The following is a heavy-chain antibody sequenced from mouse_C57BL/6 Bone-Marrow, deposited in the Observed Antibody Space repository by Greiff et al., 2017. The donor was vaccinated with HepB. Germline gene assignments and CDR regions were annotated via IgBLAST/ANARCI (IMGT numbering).Heavy chain of an antibody. Sequence: VQLQQPGAELVRPGSSVKLSCKASGYTFTSYWMDWVKQRPGQGLEWIGNIYPSDSETHYNQKFKDKATLTVDKSSSTAYMQLSSLTSEDSAVYYCARSDYYGSSDDWYFDVWGTGTMVTVSS. J-gene: IGHJ1*03. V-gene: IGHV1-61*01. CDR3: ARSDYYGSSDDWYFDV. CDR2: IYPSDSET. D-gene: IGHD1-1*01. CDR1: GYTFTSYW.